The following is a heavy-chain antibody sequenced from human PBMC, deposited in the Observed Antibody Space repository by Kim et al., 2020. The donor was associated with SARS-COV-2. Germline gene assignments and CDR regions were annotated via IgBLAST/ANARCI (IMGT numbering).Heavy chain of an antibody. Sequence: ASVKVSCKAYGYSITDYNTHWVRQAPGQGLEWVGRINPNNEGTIYAQKFQGRVTMTRDTSINTAYMEVYRLIIEDMAVYYCARDLNWVPFDFWGQGTLVT. J-gene: IGHJ3*01. CDR3: ARDLNWVPFDF. CDR1: GYSITDYN. V-gene: IGHV1-2*06. CDR2: INPNNEGT. D-gene: IGHD1-1*01.